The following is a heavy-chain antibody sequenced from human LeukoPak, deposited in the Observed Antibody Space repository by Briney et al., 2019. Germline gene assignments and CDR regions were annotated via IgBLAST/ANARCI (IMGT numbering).Heavy chain of an antibody. CDR3: CGRWLGSFDY. J-gene: IGHJ4*02. V-gene: IGHV3-30*04. CDR2: ISYDGSNK. CDR1: GFTFSGYA. Sequence: GGSLRLSCAASGFTFSGYAMHGVRQAPGKGREGGAVISYDGSNKYYADSVKGRFTISRDNSKNTLYLQMNSLRAEDTAVYYCCGRWLGSFDYWGQGTLVTVSS. D-gene: IGHD6-19*01.